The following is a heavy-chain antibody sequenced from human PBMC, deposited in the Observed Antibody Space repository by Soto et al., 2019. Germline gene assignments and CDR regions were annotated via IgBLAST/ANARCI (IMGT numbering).Heavy chain of an antibody. V-gene: IGHV4-59*01. J-gene: IGHJ6*02. CDR1: GGSISSYY. Sequence: SETLSLTCTVSGGSISSYYWSWIRQPPGKGLEWIGYIYYSGSTNYNPSLKSRVTISVDTSKNQFSLKLSSVTAADTAVYYCARVQRTAGYYYYYGMDVWGQGTTVTVSS. CDR2: IYYSGST. CDR3: ARVQRTAGYYYYYGMDV. D-gene: IGHD5-18*01.